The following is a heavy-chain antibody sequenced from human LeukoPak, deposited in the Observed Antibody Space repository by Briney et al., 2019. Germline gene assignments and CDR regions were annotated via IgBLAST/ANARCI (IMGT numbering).Heavy chain of an antibody. CDR1: GYSISSGYY. D-gene: IGHD6-19*01. J-gene: IGHJ6*03. CDR3: ARGRSSGWSPLVSYYYMDV. Sequence: SETLSLTCAVSGYSISSGYYWGWIRQPPGKGLEWIRSIYHSGSTYYNPSLKSRVTISVDTSKNQFSLKPSSVTAADTAVYYCARGRSSGWSPLVSYYYMDVWGKGTTVTVSS. CDR2: IYHSGST. V-gene: IGHV4-38-2*01.